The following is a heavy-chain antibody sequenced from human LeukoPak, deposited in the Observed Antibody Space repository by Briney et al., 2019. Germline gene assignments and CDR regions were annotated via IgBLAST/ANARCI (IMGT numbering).Heavy chain of an antibody. CDR2: ISWNSGTK. D-gene: IGHD3-10*01. J-gene: IGHJ4*02. Sequence: GGSLRLSCVASGFTFDGYAMHWVRQAPGKGLEWVSGISWNSGTKVYADSVKGRFTIPRDDAKNSLYLQMNSLRPEDTASYYCAKVLRSYYGSGSIVDYWGQGTLVTVSS. V-gene: IGHV3-9*01. CDR1: GFTFDGYA. CDR3: AKVLRSYYGSGSIVDY.